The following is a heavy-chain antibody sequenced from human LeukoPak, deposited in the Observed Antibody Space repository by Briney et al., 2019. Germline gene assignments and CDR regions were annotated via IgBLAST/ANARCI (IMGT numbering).Heavy chain of an antibody. CDR1: GDSISSTSYY. V-gene: IGHV4-39*01. J-gene: IGHJ4*01. D-gene: IGHD3-10*01. CDR2: IYNSGTT. CDR3: ASRVYGLGSFNY. Sequence: SETLSLTCTVSGDSISSTSYYWDWIRQPPGKGLEWIGSIYNSGTTYYSPSLKSRVTISVDTSKNQFSLKVSSVTAADTAVYYCASRVYGLGSFNYWGQGTLVTVSS.